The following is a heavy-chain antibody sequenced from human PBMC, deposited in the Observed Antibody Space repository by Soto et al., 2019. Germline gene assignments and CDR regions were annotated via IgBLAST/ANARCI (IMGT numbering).Heavy chain of an antibody. D-gene: IGHD6-19*01. CDR3: ARTRAVWFDP. V-gene: IGHV4-39*01. CDR1: GGSISSSSYY. Sequence: SESLSLTCTVSGGSISSSSYYWGWIRQPPGKGLEWIGSIYYSGSTYYNPSLKSRVTISVDTSKNQFSLKLSSVTAADTAVYYCARTRAVWFDPWGQGTLVTVSP. J-gene: IGHJ5*02. CDR2: IYYSGST.